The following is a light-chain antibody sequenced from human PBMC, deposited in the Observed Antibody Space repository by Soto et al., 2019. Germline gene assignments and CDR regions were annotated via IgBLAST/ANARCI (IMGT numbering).Light chain of an antibody. CDR2: GAS. V-gene: IGKV3-15*01. CDR3: QQYNYGPPT. J-gene: IGKJ1*01. CDR1: QSVSSN. Sequence: EIVMTQSPATLSVSPGERATLSCRASQSVSSNLAWYQQKPGQAPRLLIYGASIRATGVPARFSGSGSGTEFTLTISSLQSEYVAVYYCQQYNYGPPTFGQGTKVEIK.